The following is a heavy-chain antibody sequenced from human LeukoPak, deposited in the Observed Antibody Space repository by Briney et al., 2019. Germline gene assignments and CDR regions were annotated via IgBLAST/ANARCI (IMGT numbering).Heavy chain of an antibody. CDR1: GYTLTELS. CDR2: FDPEDGET. Sequence: ASVKVSCKVSGYTLTELSMHWVRQAPGKGLEWMGGFDPEDGETIYAQKFQGRVTMTGDTSTDTAYMELSSLRSEDTAVYYCATDSARGGDFAFDIWGQGTMVTVSS. CDR3: ATDSARGGDFAFDI. D-gene: IGHD2-21*02. J-gene: IGHJ3*02. V-gene: IGHV1-24*01.